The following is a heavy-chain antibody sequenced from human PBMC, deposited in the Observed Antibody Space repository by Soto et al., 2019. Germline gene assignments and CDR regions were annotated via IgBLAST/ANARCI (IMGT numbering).Heavy chain of an antibody. Sequence: EVQLLESGGGLVQPGGSLRLSCAASGFTFNSYAMSWVRQAPGKGLEWVSVISGSGGSTYYADSVKGRFTISRDNSKNTLYLEMNGLGAEGRGVFYWGEGGGDYSSGWYGAFDIWGQGTMVTVSS. CDR2: ISGSGGST. J-gene: IGHJ3*02. D-gene: IGHD6-19*01. V-gene: IGHV3-23*01. CDR1: GFTFNSYA. CDR3: GEGGGDYSSGWYGAFDI.